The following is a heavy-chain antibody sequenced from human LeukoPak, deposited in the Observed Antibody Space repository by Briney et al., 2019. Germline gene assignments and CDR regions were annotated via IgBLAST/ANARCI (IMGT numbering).Heavy chain of an antibody. CDR2: INTNTGNP. CDR3: ARDLGFDMVRGVIKY. D-gene: IGHD3-10*01. Sequence: ASVKVSCKASGYTFTSYAMNWVRQAPGQGLEWMGWINTNTGNPTYAQGFTGRFVFSLDTSVSTAYLQISSLKAGDTAVYYCARDLGFDMVRGVIKYWGQGTLVTVSS. CDR1: GYTFTSYA. J-gene: IGHJ4*02. V-gene: IGHV7-4-1*02.